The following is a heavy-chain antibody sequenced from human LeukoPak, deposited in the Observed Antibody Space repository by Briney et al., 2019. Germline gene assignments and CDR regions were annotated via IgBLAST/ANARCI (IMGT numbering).Heavy chain of an antibody. CDR2: MNPNSGNT. V-gene: IGHV1-8*03. CDR3: ARRRRAAAGIAFDY. D-gene: IGHD6-13*01. J-gene: IGHJ4*02. CDR1: GYTFTSYD. Sequence: EASVKVSCKASGYTFTSYDINWVRQATGQGLEWMGWMNPNSGNTGYAQKFQGRVTITRNTSISTACMELSSLRSEDTAVYYCARRRRAAAGIAFDYWGQGTLVTVSS.